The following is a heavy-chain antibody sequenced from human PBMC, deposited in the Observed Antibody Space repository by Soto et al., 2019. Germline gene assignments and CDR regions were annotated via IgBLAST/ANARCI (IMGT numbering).Heavy chain of an antibody. CDR3: ARLAMTTVTNNWFDP. CDR1: GGTISSRSYY. Sequence: PSETLYLTCTVSGGTISSRSYYWGWIRQPPGQGLEWIGSTPYSGRTYYNPSLKSRVTISVDTSRTQFSLKLTSVTAADTAIYYCARLAMTTVTNNWFDPWGQGTQVTVSS. V-gene: IGHV4-39*01. J-gene: IGHJ5*02. D-gene: IGHD4-4*01. CDR2: TPYSGRT.